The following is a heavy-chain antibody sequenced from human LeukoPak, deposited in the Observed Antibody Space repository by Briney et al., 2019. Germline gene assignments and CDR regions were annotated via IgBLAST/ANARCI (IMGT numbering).Heavy chain of an antibody. CDR2: ISGSGDNT. V-gene: IGHV3-23*01. J-gene: IGHJ4*02. D-gene: IGHD3-22*01. CDR3: AKGSYYDSSGSFYFDY. CDR1: GFTFSSYA. Sequence: GGSLRLSCAASGFTFSSYAMSWVRQAPGKGLEWVSGISGSGDNTYYADSVKGRFTISRDNSKNTLYVQVNSLGTEDTAAYYCAKGSYYDSSGSFYFDYWGQGTLVTASS.